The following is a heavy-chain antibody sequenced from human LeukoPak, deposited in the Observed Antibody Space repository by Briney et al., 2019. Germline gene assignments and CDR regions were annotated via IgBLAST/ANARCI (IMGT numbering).Heavy chain of an antibody. CDR3: ARHVNWRSGQSWFDP. Sequence: GESLKISCKGSGYSFTSYWIIWVRQMPGEGLEWMGRIDPSDSDTNYSPSFQGHFTISADKSISTAYLQWRSLKASDTAMYFCARHVNWRSGQSWFDPWGQGTLVTVSS. CDR2: IDPSDSDT. V-gene: IGHV5-10-1*01. J-gene: IGHJ5*02. D-gene: IGHD3-10*01. CDR1: GYSFTSYW.